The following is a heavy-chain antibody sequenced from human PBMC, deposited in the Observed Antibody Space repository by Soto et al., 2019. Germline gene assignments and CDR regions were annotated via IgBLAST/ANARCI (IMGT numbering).Heavy chain of an antibody. J-gene: IGHJ4*02. V-gene: IGHV1-2*04. D-gene: IGHD6-13*01. Sequence: QVQLVQSGAEVKKPGASVKVSCKASGYTFTGYYMHWVRQAPGQGLEWMGWINPNSGGTNYAQKSQGWVTMPRDTSISTAYIELSRVRSDDTAVYYCARAYSSTIDYWGQGTLVTVSS. CDR3: ARAYSSTIDY. CDR1: GYTFTGYY. CDR2: INPNSGGT.